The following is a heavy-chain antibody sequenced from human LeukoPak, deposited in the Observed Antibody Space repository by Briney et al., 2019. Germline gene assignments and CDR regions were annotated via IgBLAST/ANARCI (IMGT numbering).Heavy chain of an antibody. Sequence: GGSLRLSCAASGFTFSRYWMTWVRQAPGKGLEWVANIKEDGSEKYYVDSVKGRFTISRDNAKNSLYLQMNSLRAEDTAVYYCARPAGWGSLDYRGQGTLVTVSS. V-gene: IGHV3-7*01. CDR3: ARPAGWGSLDY. CDR1: GFTFSRYW. J-gene: IGHJ4*02. D-gene: IGHD7-27*01. CDR2: IKEDGSEK.